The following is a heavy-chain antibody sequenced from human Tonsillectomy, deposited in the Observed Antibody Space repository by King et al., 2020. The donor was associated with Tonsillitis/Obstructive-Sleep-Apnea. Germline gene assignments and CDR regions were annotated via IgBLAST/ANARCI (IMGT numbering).Heavy chain of an antibody. Sequence: VQLVESGAEVKKPGESLRISCKGAGYSFTSYWISWVRQMPGKGLEWMARIDPTDSYTKYSPSFQGHVTIXADKSIGTAYLQWSSLKASNTAMYYFARQGRSTTYGERGYYYYGLDVWGQGXTVTVSS. V-gene: IGHV5-10-1*03. J-gene: IGHJ6*02. CDR1: GYSFTSYW. D-gene: IGHD2-2*01. CDR2: IDPTDSYT. CDR3: ARQGRSTTYGERGYYYYGLDV.